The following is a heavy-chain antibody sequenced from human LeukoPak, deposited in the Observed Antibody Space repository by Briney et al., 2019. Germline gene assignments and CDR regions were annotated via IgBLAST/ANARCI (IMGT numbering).Heavy chain of an antibody. CDR2: ISSRSSNL. CDR1: GFTFSSYS. J-gene: IGHJ4*02. D-gene: IGHD5-24*01. CDR3: ARDGGVDGYNSYFDY. V-gene: IGHV3-21*01. Sequence: KPGGSLRLSCAASGFTFSSYSMNWVRQAPGKGLELVSSISSRSSNLYYADSVKGRFTISRDNAKNSLYLQMNSLRAEDAALYYCARDGGVDGYNSYFDYWGQGTLVTVSS.